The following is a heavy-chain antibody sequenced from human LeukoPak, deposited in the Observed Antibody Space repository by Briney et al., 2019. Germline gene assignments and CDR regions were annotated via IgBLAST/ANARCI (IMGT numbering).Heavy chain of an antibody. CDR3: AKYWFGESRHFDY. V-gene: IGHV3-7*01. CDR2: IKQDGSEK. D-gene: IGHD3-10*01. Sequence: PGGSLRLSCAASGFTFSSYWMSWVRQAPGKGLEWVANIKQDGSEKYYVDSVKGRFTISRDNAKNSLYLQMNSLRAEDTAVYYCAKYWFGESRHFDYWGQGTLVTVSS. J-gene: IGHJ4*02. CDR1: GFTFSSYW.